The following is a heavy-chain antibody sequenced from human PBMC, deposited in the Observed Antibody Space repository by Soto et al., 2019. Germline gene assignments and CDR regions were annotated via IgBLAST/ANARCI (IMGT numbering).Heavy chain of an antibody. CDR1: GFTFSSYG. D-gene: IGHD1-26*01. J-gene: IGHJ4*02. CDR3: ARDRGQWDDHYSPY. CDR2: IWYDGSNK. Sequence: QVQLVESGGGVVQPGRSLRLSCAASGFTFSSYGMHWVRQAPGKGLEWVAVIWYDGSNKYYADAVKGRFTIARDNSKNTLYLQMNSLRAEDTAVDYCARDRGQWDDHYSPYWGQGTLVAVS. V-gene: IGHV3-33*01.